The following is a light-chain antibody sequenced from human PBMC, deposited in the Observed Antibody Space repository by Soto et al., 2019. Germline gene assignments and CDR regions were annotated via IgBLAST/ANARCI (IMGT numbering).Light chain of an antibody. CDR2: DVS. V-gene: IGLV2-14*01. J-gene: IGLJ1*01. CDR1: SSDVGAYNY. Sequence: QSALTQPASVSGSPGQSITISCTGTSSDVGAYNYVSWYQQYPGKAPKLMIYDVSNRPSGVSDRFSGSKSANTASLTISELQAEDEADYYCSSYTTNNTPYVFGTGTKLTVL. CDR3: SSYTTNNTPYV.